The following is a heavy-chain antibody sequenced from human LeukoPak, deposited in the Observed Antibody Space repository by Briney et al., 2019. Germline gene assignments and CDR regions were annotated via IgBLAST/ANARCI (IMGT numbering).Heavy chain of an antibody. CDR1: GFAFSSLA. CDR2: ITDSGDTT. D-gene: IGHD6-19*01. CDR3: AKDARRSNGWYFFDH. V-gene: IGHV3-23*01. Sequence: PGGSLRLSCAASGFAFSSLAMGWVRQAPGKGLEWVSAITDSGDTTHYADSVRGRFTISRDNSRNTIYLQMNSLRAEDTAVYYCAKDARRSNGWYFFDHWGQGALVTVSS. J-gene: IGHJ4*02.